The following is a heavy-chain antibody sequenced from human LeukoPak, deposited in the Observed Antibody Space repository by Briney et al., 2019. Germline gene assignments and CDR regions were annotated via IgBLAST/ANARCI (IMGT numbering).Heavy chain of an antibody. CDR2: ISSGSSYT. J-gene: IGHJ4*02. V-gene: IGHV3-11*06. Sequence: GGSLRLSCAASGFTFSDYYMSRIRQAPGKGLEWVSYISSGSSYTNYADSVKGRFTISRDNAKNTLYLQMNSLRAEDTAVYYCARDGYSGSWYWFDYWGQGTLVTVSS. CDR1: GFTFSDYY. D-gene: IGHD6-13*01. CDR3: ARDGYSGSWYWFDY.